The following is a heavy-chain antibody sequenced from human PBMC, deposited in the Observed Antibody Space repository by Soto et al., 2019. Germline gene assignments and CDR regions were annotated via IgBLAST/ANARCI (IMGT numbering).Heavy chain of an antibody. CDR1: GYTFTSYA. D-gene: IGHD3-9*01. CDR3: ARELRYFDWLLNWFDP. J-gene: IGHJ5*02. V-gene: IGHV1-3*01. CDR2: INAGNGNT. Sequence: QVQLVQSGAEVKKPGASVKVSCKASGYTFTSYAMHWVRQAPGQRLEWMGWINAGNGNTKYSQKFQGRVTITRDTSASTAYLDLSSLRSEDTAVYYCARELRYFDWLLNWFDPWGQGTLVTVSS.